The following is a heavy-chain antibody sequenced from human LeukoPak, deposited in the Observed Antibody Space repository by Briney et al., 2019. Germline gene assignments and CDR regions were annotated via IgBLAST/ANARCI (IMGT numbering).Heavy chain of an antibody. CDR2: INHSGST. Sequence: PSETLSLTCAVYGGPFSGYYWSWIRQPPGKGLEWIGEINHSGSTNYNPSLKSRVTISVDTSKNQFSLKLSSVTAADTAVYYCASAAHYYYYMDVWGKGTTVTVSS. J-gene: IGHJ6*03. V-gene: IGHV4-34*01. CDR3: ASAAHYYYYMDV. D-gene: IGHD2-2*01. CDR1: GGPFSGYY.